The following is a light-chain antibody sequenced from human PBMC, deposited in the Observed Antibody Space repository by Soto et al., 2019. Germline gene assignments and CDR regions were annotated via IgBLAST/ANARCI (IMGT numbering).Light chain of an antibody. J-gene: IGLJ3*02. V-gene: IGLV1-47*02. CDR1: SSNIGTNF. CDR3: AAWDDSLSGWV. CDR2: SNA. Sequence: QSVLTQPPSASGTPGQRVTISCSGSSSNIGTNFVYWYQQPPGTAPKLLIFSNAQRPSGVPDRFSGSRSGTSASLAISGLRSEDEADYYCAAWDDSLSGWVFGGGTKVTVL.